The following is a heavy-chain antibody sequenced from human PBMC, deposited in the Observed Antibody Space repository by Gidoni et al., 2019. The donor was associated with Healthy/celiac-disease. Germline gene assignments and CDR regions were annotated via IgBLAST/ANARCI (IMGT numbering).Heavy chain of an antibody. Sequence: QVQLQQWGAGLLKPSEPLSLTCAVYGGSLRGYYWIWIRQPPGTGLEWIGEINHSGSTNYNPSLKSRVTISVDTSKNQFSLKLSSVTAADTAVYYCARGIAVAGIYYYYYMDVWGKGTTVTVSS. CDR1: GGSLRGYY. D-gene: IGHD6-19*01. J-gene: IGHJ6*03. V-gene: IGHV4-34*01. CDR3: ARGIAVAGIYYYYYMDV. CDR2: INHSGST.